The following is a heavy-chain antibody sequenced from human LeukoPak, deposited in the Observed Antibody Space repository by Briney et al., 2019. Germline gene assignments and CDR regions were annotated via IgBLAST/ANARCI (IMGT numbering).Heavy chain of an antibody. CDR3: ARHQWSYGTTAFDI. CDR1: EYSFTTYW. D-gene: IGHD1-26*01. Sequence: GESLKISCKGSEYSFTTYWIGWVRQTPGRGLGWMGIIYPGDSDTRYSPSFQGQVTISADKSISTAYLQWSSLKASDTAMYYCARHQWSYGTTAFDIWGQGTMVTVSS. J-gene: IGHJ3*02. V-gene: IGHV5-51*01. CDR2: IYPGDSDT.